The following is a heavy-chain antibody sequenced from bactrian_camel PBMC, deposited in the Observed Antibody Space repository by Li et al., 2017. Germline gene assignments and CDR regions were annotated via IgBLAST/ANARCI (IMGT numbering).Heavy chain of an antibody. CDR1: GYQLTNHC. Sequence: HVQLVESGGGSVQAGGSLRLSCVASGYQLTNHCVTWFRQAPGEEREGVAGISTLTWTTYYADSVKGRFTISQDNAKTTVFLEMNSLKPEDTAMYYCGLDSRNLACGDSWSRSARFDVGGQGTQVTVS. CDR3: GLDSRNLACGDSWSRSARFDV. CDR2: ISTLTWTT. J-gene: IGHJ4*01. D-gene: IGHD2*01. V-gene: IGHV3S63*01.